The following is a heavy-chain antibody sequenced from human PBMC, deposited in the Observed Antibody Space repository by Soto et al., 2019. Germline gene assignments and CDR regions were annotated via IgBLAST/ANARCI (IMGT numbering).Heavy chain of an antibody. CDR3: ARAYCGGDCYRYYYYGMDV. V-gene: IGHV1-18*01. CDR2: ISAYNGNT. CDR1: CYTLTSYG. J-gene: IGHJ6*02. D-gene: IGHD2-21*02. Sequence: ASVKASCKASCYTLTSYGISWVRQAPVQGLEWMGWISAYNGNTNYAQKLQGRVTMTTDTSTSTAYMELRSLRSDDTAVYYCARAYCGGDCYRYYYYGMDVWGQGTTVTVSS.